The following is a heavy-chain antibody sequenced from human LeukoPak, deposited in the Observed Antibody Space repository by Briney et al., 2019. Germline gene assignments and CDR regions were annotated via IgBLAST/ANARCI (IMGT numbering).Heavy chain of an antibody. V-gene: IGHV3-74*03. D-gene: IGHD2-8*01. CDR1: GFTFSNYW. CDR3: TRVNGGPFDP. J-gene: IGHJ5*02. CDR2: INTDGDST. Sequence: GGSQRLSCAASGFTFSNYWMHWVRQAPGKGLVWVSHINTDGDSTTYADSVKGRFTISRDNAQRMLYLHMNSLRAEDTAVYYCTRVNGGPFDPWGQGTLVTVSS.